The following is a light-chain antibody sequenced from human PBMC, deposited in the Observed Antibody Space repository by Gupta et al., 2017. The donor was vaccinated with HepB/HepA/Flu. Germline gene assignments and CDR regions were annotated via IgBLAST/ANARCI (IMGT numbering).Light chain of an antibody. Sequence: SYVLTQPPSVSVDPGKTARITCGGNNVGSKSVHWYQQNPGQAPVLVIYYDSDRPSGIPERFSGSNSGNTATLTISRVEAGDEADYFCQVWDSNSDHVVFGGGTKLTVL. CDR3: QVWDSNSDHVV. CDR2: YDS. V-gene: IGLV3-21*04. CDR1: NVGSKS. J-gene: IGLJ2*01.